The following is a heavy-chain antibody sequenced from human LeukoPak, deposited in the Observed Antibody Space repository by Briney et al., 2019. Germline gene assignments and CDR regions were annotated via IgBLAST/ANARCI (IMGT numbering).Heavy chain of an antibody. CDR3: ARQSLQADHFDY. Sequence: PSETLSLTCTVSGGSISSSNYYWRWIRQPPGKGLEWIGSIYYSGSTYYSPSLKSRVTISVDTSKNQFSLKLSSVTAADTAVYYCARQSLQADHFDYWGQGTLVTVSS. CDR2: IYYSGST. V-gene: IGHV4-39*01. D-gene: IGHD6-19*01. CDR1: GGSISSSNYY. J-gene: IGHJ4*02.